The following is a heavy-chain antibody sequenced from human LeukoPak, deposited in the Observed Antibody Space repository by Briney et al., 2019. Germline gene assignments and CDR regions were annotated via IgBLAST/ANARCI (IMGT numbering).Heavy chain of an antibody. CDR2: INNEGSST. Sequence: GGSLSLSCAASGFTFSSHWMHWVRQAPGKGLVWVSHINNEGSSTTYADSVKGRFTISRDNAKNTLYLQLNSLRAEDTAVYYCARGVLVGATGGWFDPWGQGTLVTVSS. J-gene: IGHJ5*02. CDR1: GFTFSSHW. CDR3: ARGVLVGATGGWFDP. V-gene: IGHV3-74*01. D-gene: IGHD1-26*01.